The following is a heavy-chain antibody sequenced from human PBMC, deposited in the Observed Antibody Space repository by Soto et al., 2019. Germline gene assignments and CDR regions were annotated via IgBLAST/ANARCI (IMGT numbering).Heavy chain of an antibody. CDR2: VFYDGYT. Sequence: QLQLQESGPGLVMPSETLSLTCTVSGDSISGSPYFWGWIRQPPGKRLEWIGSVFYDGYTLYTPSLRSRVTISVDTSKNQFSLKLTSVAVADTATSFCARLQVAVPRYWGQGTRVTVSS. CDR1: GDSISGSPYF. J-gene: IGHJ4*02. CDR3: ARLQVAVPRY. V-gene: IGHV4-39*01. D-gene: IGHD6-19*01.